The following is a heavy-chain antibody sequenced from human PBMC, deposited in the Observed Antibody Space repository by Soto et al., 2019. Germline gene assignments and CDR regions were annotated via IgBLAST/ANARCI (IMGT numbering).Heavy chain of an antibody. CDR1: GFSFSSYG. V-gene: IGHV3-30*04. D-gene: IGHD3-3*01. CDR3: AKGQGSSMFGVVNPAWAFDI. Sequence: QVQLVESGGGVVRPGTSLRLSCAASGFSFSSYGLHWVRHTPAQGLEWVTMISFDGSSEYYADSVRGRFSGSRDNARNTLYLEMTALRPDDTAVYYCAKGQGSSMFGVVNPAWAFDIWGQGTMVTVSS. CDR2: ISFDGSSE. J-gene: IGHJ3*02.